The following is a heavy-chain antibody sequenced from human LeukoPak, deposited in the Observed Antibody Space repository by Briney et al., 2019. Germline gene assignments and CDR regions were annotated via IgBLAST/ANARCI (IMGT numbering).Heavy chain of an antibody. Sequence: SETLSLTCTVSGGSISSYYWSWIRQPPRKGLEWIGYIYYSGSTNYNPSLKSRVTISVDTSKNQFSLKLSSVTAADTAVYYCARGRWLQLGAFDIWGQGTMVTVSS. D-gene: IGHD5-24*01. J-gene: IGHJ3*02. V-gene: IGHV4-59*01. CDR1: GGSISSYY. CDR3: ARGRWLQLGAFDI. CDR2: IYYSGST.